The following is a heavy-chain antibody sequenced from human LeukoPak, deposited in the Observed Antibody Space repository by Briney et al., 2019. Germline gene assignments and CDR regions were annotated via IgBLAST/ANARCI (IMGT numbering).Heavy chain of an antibody. CDR2: MNPNSGNT. D-gene: IGHD3-16*01. CDR3: ARGLMITFGGIPGY. Sequence: ASVKVSCKASGYTFTSYDINWVRQATGQGLEWMGWMNPNSGNTGYAQKFQGRVTMTRNISISTAYMELSSLRSEDTAVYYCARGLMITFGGIPGYWGQGTLVTVSS. V-gene: IGHV1-8*01. J-gene: IGHJ4*02. CDR1: GYTFTSYD.